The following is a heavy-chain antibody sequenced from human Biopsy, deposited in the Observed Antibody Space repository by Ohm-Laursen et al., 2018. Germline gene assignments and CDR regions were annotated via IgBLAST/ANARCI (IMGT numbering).Heavy chain of an antibody. D-gene: IGHD2-2*01. CDR3: ARGGTLVVVPTAVLHSFDI. J-gene: IGHJ3*02. V-gene: IGHV1-18*01. CDR2: ISTYNGNT. Sequence: ASVKVSCKVSGYTFSSYGINWVRHAPGHGLEWLGWISTYNGNTNYAQNLQGRVTMTTDTSTSTAYMELRSLRSDDTAVYYCARGGTLVVVPTAVLHSFDIWGQGTMVTVSS. CDR1: GYTFSSYG.